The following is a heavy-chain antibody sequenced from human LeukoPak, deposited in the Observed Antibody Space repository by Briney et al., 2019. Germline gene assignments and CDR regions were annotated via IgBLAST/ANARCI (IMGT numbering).Heavy chain of an antibody. CDR1: GYTFTDYD. D-gene: IGHD3-10*01. CDR3: ARDLSGTYQIDY. J-gene: IGHJ4*02. V-gene: IGHV1-2*02. CDR2: MNPNSGGT. Sequence: ASVKVSCTASGYTFTDYDMHWVRQAPGQGLEWMGWMNPNSGGTNYPQKFQGRVTMTRDTSINTAYMELSRLRSDDTAVYYCARDLSGTYQIDYWGQGTLVTVSS.